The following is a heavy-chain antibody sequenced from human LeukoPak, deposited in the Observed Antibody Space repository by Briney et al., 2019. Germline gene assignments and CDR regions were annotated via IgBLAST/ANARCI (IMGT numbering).Heavy chain of an antibody. CDR1: GFTFSTYA. J-gene: IGHJ3*02. CDR2: ISGSGGST. D-gene: IGHD3-3*01. V-gene: IGHV3-23*01. Sequence: GGSLRLSCVASGFTFSTYAMSWVRQAPGKGLEWVSAISGSGGSTYYADSVKGRFTISRDSSRNTLYLQMNSLRAEDTAVYYCAKGRITIFGVANDAFDIWGQGTMVTVSP. CDR3: AKGRITIFGVANDAFDI.